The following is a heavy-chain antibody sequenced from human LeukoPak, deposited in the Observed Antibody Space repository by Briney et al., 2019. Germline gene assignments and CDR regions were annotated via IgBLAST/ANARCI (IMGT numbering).Heavy chain of an antibody. CDR2: IWYDGSNK. J-gene: IGHJ6*02. CDR1: GFTFGSYG. Sequence: PARSLSPSCAAAGFTFGSYGMHWVRQAPGKWLEWVAVIWYDGSNKYYADSVKGLFTISRDNSKNPPYIQMNSLRAEDTAVYYCARGGGSSGWYVRESLDYYYYYGMDVWGQGTTVTVSS. CDR3: ARGGGSSGWYVRESLDYYYYYGMDV. D-gene: IGHD6-19*01. V-gene: IGHV3-33*01.